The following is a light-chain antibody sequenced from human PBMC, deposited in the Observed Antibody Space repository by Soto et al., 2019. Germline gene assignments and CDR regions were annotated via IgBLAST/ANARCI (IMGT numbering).Light chain of an antibody. CDR3: QQSYSSPPT. CDR1: QSISNH. J-gene: IGKJ1*01. CDR2: AAS. Sequence: DIQMTQSPSSLSASVEDRVIITCRASQSISNHLNWYQQKPGKAPKLLIFAASSFQSGVPSRFSGSRSGPDFTHTISSRQPEDFATYYCQQSYSSPPTYGQRTKMEIK. V-gene: IGKV1-39*01.